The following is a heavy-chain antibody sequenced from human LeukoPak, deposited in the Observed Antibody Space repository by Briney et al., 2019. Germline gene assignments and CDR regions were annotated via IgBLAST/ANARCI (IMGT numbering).Heavy chain of an antibody. J-gene: IGHJ6*03. CDR2: IHLRGTT. Sequence: SETLSLTCTVSDYSIRSGYFWGWIRQPPGKGLEWIGSIHLRGTTSYNPSLKSRVTISVDTSSNQFSLKLYSVTAADTAVYYCARLCRATALNYYYYYMDVWGKGTTVTVSS. CDR3: ARLCRATALNYYYYYMDV. CDR1: DYSIRSGYF. D-gene: IGHD6-13*01. V-gene: IGHV4-38-2*02.